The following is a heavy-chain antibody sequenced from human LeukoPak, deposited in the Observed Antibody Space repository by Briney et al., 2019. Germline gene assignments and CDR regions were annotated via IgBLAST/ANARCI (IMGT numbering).Heavy chain of an antibody. Sequence: GGSLRLSWAGSGFNLTGYWMHWVRQAPGKGLGWVSRVNSDGKSATYADSVKGRLTISRGNAKNTPYLQMNSLRVEDTAVYYCARGGSGINWLDPWGQGTLVTVSS. J-gene: IGHJ5*02. D-gene: IGHD3-10*01. CDR1: GFNLTGYW. V-gene: IGHV3-74*03. CDR3: ARGGSGINWLDP. CDR2: VNSDGKSA.